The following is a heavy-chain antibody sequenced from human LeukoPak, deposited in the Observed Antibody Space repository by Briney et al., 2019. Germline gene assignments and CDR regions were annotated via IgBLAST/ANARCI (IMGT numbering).Heavy chain of an antibody. D-gene: IGHD3-10*01. CDR3: LITMIQGAPLAFDI. CDR1: GGTFSSYA. Sequence: ASVKVSCKASGGTFSSYAISWVRQAPGQGLEWMGWINPNSGGTNYAQKFQGRVTMTRDTSTSTAYMELSRLRSDDTAVYYCLITMIQGAPLAFDIWGQGTMVTVSS. J-gene: IGHJ3*02. V-gene: IGHV1-2*02. CDR2: INPNSGGT.